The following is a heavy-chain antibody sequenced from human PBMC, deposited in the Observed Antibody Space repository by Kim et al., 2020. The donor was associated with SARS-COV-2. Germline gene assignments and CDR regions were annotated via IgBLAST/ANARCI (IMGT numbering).Heavy chain of an antibody. CDR1: GYTFSNYH. V-gene: IGHV1-18*01. CDR3: ARMDMGSSGWYWINLFDP. D-gene: IGHD6-19*01. CDR2: ISAYSGNI. J-gene: IGHJ5*02. Sequence: ASVKVSCKASGYTFSNYHISWVRQAPGQGLEWMGWISAYSGNIIYAQKFQGRATMTTDTSTSTAYMELRSLRSDDTAVYYCARMDMGSSGWYWINLFDPW.